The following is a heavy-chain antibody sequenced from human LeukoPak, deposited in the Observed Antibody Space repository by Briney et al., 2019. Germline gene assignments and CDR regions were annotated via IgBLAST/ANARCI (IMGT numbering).Heavy chain of an antibody. V-gene: IGHV3-23*01. CDR2: ISGSGGST. CDR3: AKALGGSGSYRNWFDP. CDR1: GFTFSSYA. Sequence: GGSLRLSCAASGFTFSSYAMSWVRQAPGKGPEWVSSISGSGGSTDYADSVKGRFTISRDNSKNTLFLQMNSLRAEDTAVYYCAKALGGSGSYRNWFDPWGQGTLVTVSS. D-gene: IGHD1-26*01. J-gene: IGHJ5*02.